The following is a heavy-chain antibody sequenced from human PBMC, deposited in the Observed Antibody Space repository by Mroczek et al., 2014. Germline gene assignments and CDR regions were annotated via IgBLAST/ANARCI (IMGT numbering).Heavy chain of an antibody. Sequence: SSYVTRSWIRQPAGKGLEWIGRIYTSGSTNYNPSLKSRVTMSVDTSKNQFSLKLSSVTAADTAVYYCARENMGDSSRGAFDIWGQGTMVTVSS. CDR2: IYTSGST. V-gene: IGHV4-4*07. D-gene: IGHD6-13*01. J-gene: IGHJ3*02. CDR1: SSYVT. CDR3: ARENMGDSSRGAFDI.